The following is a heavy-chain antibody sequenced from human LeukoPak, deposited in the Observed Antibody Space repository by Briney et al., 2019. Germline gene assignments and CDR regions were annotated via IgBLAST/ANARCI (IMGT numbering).Heavy chain of an antibody. D-gene: IGHD6-25*01. CDR2: INSDGSTT. CDR3: ARKRQSYDAFDI. Sequence: GGSLRLSCAASGFTFSSYWMHWVRQAPGKGLVWVSRINSDGSTTNYADSVLGRFTISRDNAKNTLYLQMNSLGAEDTAVYYCARKRQSYDAFDIWGQGTMVTVSS. J-gene: IGHJ3*02. CDR1: GFTFSSYW. V-gene: IGHV3-74*01.